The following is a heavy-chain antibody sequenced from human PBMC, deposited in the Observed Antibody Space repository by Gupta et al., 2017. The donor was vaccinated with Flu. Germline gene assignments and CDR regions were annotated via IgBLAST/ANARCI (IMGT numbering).Heavy chain of an antibody. J-gene: IGHJ4*02. V-gene: IGHV3-33*01. Sequence: VRQAPGKGREGVAVIWYDGSNKYYADSVKGRFTISRDNSKNTLYLQMNSLRAEDTAVYYCARDLGLGGNVDYWGQGTLVTVSS. CDR2: IWYDGSNK. CDR3: ARDLGLGGNVDY. D-gene: IGHD3-16*01.